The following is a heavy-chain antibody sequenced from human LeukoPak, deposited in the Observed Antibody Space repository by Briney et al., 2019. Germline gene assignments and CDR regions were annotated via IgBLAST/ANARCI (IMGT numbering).Heavy chain of an antibody. CDR3: AKDWDLGLRFLEWSFDY. Sequence: GGSLRLSCAASGFTFSSYGMHWVRQAPGKGLEWVAFIRYDGSNKYYADSVKGRFTISRDNSKNTLYLQMNSLRAEDTAVYYCAKDWDLGLRFLEWSFDYWGQGTLVTVSS. D-gene: IGHD3-3*01. V-gene: IGHV3-30*02. CDR1: GFTFSSYG. CDR2: IRYDGSNK. J-gene: IGHJ4*02.